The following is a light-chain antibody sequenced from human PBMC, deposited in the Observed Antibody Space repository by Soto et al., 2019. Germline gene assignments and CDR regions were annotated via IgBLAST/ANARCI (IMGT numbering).Light chain of an antibody. CDR3: TSFAGKSNLV. J-gene: IGLJ2*01. V-gene: IGLV2-8*01. CDR1: SSDVGGYNY. CDR2: EVS. Sequence: QSALTQPPSASGSPGQSVTISCTGTSSDVGGYNYVSWYQQHPGKAPKLMISEVSKRPSGVPDRLSGSKSGNTASLTVSGPQAEDEDDNYCTSFAGKSNLVFSGGTKPAVL.